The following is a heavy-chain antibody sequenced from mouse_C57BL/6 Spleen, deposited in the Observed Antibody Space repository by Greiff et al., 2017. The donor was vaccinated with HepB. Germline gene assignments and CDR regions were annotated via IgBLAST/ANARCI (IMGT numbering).Heavy chain of an antibody. V-gene: IGHV1-50*01. Sequence: QVQLKQPGAELVKPGASVKLSCKASGYTFTSYWMQWVKQRPGQGLEWIGEIDPSDSYTNYNQKFKGKATLTVDTSSSTAYMQLSSLTSEDSAVYYCARDYGSYGAYGGQGTLVTVSA. CDR3: ARDYGSYGAY. CDR1: GYTFTSYW. J-gene: IGHJ3*01. D-gene: IGHD2-1*01. CDR2: IDPSDSYT.